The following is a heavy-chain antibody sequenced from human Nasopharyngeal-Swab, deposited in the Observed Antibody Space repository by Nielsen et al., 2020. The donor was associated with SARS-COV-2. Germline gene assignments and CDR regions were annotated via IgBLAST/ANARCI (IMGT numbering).Heavy chain of an antibody. CDR2: INAGNGNT. Sequence: ASVNVSCKASGYTFTSYAMHWVRQAPGQRLEWMGWINAGNGNTKYSQKFQGRVTITRDTSASTAYMELSSLRSEDTAVYSCARDGLELRYYYYGMDVWGQGTTVTVSS. D-gene: IGHD4-23*01. V-gene: IGHV1-3*01. J-gene: IGHJ6*02. CDR3: ARDGLELRYYYYGMDV. CDR1: GYTFTSYA.